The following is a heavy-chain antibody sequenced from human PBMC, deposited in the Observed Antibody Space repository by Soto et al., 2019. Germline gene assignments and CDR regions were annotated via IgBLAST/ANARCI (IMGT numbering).Heavy chain of an antibody. CDR3: AHICERIAARVHWFDP. V-gene: IGHV2-5*01. Sequence: QITLKESGPTLVKPTQTLTLTCTFSGFSLSTSVVGVGWIRQPPGKALEWLALIYWNDDKRYSPSLKSRHTITKDTSKNQAVLTMTNMDPVDTATYYCAHICERIAARVHWFDPWGKGTLVTVSS. D-gene: IGHD6-6*01. J-gene: IGHJ5*02. CDR2: IYWNDDK. CDR1: GFSLSTSVVG.